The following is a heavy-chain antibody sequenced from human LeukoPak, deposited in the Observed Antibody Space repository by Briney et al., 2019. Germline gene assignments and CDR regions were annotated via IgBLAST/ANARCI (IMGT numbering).Heavy chain of an antibody. Sequence: GGSLRLSCAASGFTFSSYAMSWVRQAPGKGLEWVAVISYDGSNKYYADSVKGRFTISRDNSKNTLYLQMNSLRAEDTAVYYCAKDHFSSDFPCYYGMDVWGQGTTVTVSS. J-gene: IGHJ6*02. CDR2: ISYDGSNK. CDR1: GFTFSSYA. CDR3: AKDHFSSDFPCYYGMDV. D-gene: IGHD3-3*01. V-gene: IGHV3-30*18.